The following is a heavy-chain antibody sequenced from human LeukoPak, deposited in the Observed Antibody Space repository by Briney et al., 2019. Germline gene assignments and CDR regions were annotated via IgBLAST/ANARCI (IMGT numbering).Heavy chain of an antibody. V-gene: IGHV4-38-2*02. CDR1: GYSISSGYY. CDR2: IYHSGST. CDR3: ARTSSSNYYYYYMDV. Sequence: SETLSLTCTVSGYSISSGYYWGWIRQPPGKGLEWIGSIYHSGSTYYNPSLKSRVTISVDTSKNQFSLKLSSVTAADTAVYYCARTSSSNYYYYYMDVWGKGTTVTISS. J-gene: IGHJ6*03.